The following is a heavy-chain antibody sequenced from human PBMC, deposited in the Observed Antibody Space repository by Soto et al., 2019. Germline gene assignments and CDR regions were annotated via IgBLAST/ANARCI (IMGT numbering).Heavy chain of an antibody. J-gene: IGHJ6*02. Sequence: EVQLLESGGGLGQPGGSLRLSCAAAGFTFSNYALTWFRQSPGKELEWVSTFSGSGGSTYYADSVRGRFTISRDNSKNTLFLQMNSLRVEDTAIYYCARDWTGDTCPCLDVWGQGTTVSVSS. CDR2: FSGSGGST. CDR3: ARDWTGDTCPCLDV. D-gene: IGHD3-3*01. V-gene: IGHV3-23*01. CDR1: GFTFSNYA.